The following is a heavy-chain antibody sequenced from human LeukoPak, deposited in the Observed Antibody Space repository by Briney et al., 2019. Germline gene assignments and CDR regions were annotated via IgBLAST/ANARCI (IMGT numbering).Heavy chain of an antibody. CDR1: GYTFTSYG. D-gene: IGHD2-15*01. V-gene: IGHV1-69*04. CDR2: IIPILGIA. CDR3: ARGQYCSGGSCYFVVTDDAFDI. Sequence: ASVKVSCKASGYTFTSYGISWVRQAPGQGLEWMGRIIPILGIANYAQKFQGRVTITADKSTSTAYMELSSLRSEDTAVYYCARGQYCSGGSCYFVVTDDAFDIWGQGTMVTVSS. J-gene: IGHJ3*02.